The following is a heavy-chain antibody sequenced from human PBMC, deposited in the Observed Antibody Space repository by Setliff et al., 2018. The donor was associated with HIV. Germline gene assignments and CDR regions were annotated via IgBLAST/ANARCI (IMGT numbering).Heavy chain of an antibody. CDR3: ARDHVVCSGGTCRSDDPYYYYYMNV. Sequence: ASVKVSCKASGYMFSIYYMHWVRRVPGQGLEWMGWSNPNTGGTKYAQKFQGRVTMTMDTSTTTAYMELSRLKSDDTAVYYCARDHVVCSGGTCRSDDPYYYYYMNVWGEGTTVTVSS. CDR2: SNPNTGGT. V-gene: IGHV1-2*02. CDR1: GYMFSIYY. D-gene: IGHD2-15*01. J-gene: IGHJ6*03.